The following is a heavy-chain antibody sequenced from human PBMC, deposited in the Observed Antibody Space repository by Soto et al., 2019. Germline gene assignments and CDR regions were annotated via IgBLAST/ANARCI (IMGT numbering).Heavy chain of an antibody. Sequence: QVQLVQSGAEVKKPGASVKVSCKASGYTFTNYAMHWVRQAPGQRLEWMGWIHAGNGNTKYSQKFQGRVTITRDTSASTAYMELSSLRSEDTAVYYCARGPLLWGDVWGQGTTVTVSS. CDR3: ARGPLLWGDV. CDR1: GYTFTNYA. CDR2: IHAGNGNT. D-gene: IGHD3-10*01. V-gene: IGHV1-3*01. J-gene: IGHJ6*02.